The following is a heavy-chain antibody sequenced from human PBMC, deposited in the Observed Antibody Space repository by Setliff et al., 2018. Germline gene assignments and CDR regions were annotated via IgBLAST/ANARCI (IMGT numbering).Heavy chain of an antibody. Sequence: SETLSLTCTVSGGSLSGSLRGYAVFWGWIRQSPGKELEWIGSAYYNGDSYYNPSLKSRVTMSVDTSRHQFSLHLISVTAADTAVYYCARNVGTRSRGYNYYYYFMDVWGKGTTVTVSS. CDR1: GGSLSGSLRGYAVF. D-gene: IGHD3-10*01. J-gene: IGHJ6*03. CDR3: ARNVGTRSRGYNYYYYFMDV. V-gene: IGHV4-39*01. CDR2: AYYNGDS.